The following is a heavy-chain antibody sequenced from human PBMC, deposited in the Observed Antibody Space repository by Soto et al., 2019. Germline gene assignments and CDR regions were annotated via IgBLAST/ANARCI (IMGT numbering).Heavy chain of an antibody. CDR2: IKSKTDGGTT. CDR3: PTDDRKGVYCSGGSCYADYYYYGMVV. J-gene: IGHJ6*02. CDR1: GFTFSNAW. D-gene: IGHD2-15*01. Sequence: GGSLRLSCAASGFTFSNAWMSWVRQAPGKGLEWVGRIKSKTDGGTTDYAAPVKGRFTISRDDSKNTLYLQMNSLKTEDTAVYSCPTDDRKGVYCSGGSCYADYYYYGMVVWGQETTVTVSS. V-gene: IGHV3-15*01.